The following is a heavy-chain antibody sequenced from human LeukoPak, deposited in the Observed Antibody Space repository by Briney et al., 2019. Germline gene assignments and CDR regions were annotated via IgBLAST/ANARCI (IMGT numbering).Heavy chain of an antibody. CDR3: AKGRIAAAGTDYYYMDV. J-gene: IGHJ6*03. CDR1: GFTFSSYS. V-gene: IGHV3-23*01. D-gene: IGHD6-13*01. Sequence: GGSLRLSCAASGFTFSSYSMNWVRQAPGKGLEWVSAISGSGGSTYYADSVKGRFTISRDNSKNTLYLQMNSLRAEDTAVYYCAKGRIAAAGTDYYYMDVWGKGTTVTVSS. CDR2: ISGSGGST.